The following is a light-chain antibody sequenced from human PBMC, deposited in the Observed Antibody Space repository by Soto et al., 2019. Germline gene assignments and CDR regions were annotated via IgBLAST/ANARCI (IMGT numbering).Light chain of an antibody. J-gene: IGKJ5*01. Sequence: EIVLTQSPATLSLSPGERATLSCRASQSVATYLAWYQHRPGQAPRLLIYDASNRATGIPARFSGSGSGTDFTLTISSLEPEDFAVYYIQQRSKSITFGQGTRLEIK. V-gene: IGKV3-11*01. CDR1: QSVATY. CDR3: QQRSKSIT. CDR2: DAS.